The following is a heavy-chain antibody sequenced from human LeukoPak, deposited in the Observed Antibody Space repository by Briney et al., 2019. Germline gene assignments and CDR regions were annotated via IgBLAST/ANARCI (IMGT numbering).Heavy chain of an antibody. D-gene: IGHD1-26*01. CDR3: ARKIVGAYY. Sequence: GGSLRLSCAASGFTFSSYSMNWVRQAPGKGLEWVSVIYSGGSTYYADSVKGRFTISRDNSKNTLYLQMNSLRAEDTAVYYCARKIVGAYYWGQGTLVTVSS. CDR1: GFTFSSYS. CDR2: IYSGGST. J-gene: IGHJ4*02. V-gene: IGHV3-66*01.